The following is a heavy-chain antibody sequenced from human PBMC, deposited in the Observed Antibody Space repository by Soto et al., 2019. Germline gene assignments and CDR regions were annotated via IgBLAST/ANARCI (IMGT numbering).Heavy chain of an antibody. CDR1: GGTXNSYA. J-gene: IGHJ4*02. D-gene: IGHD3-22*01. CDR3: AREPHPYYYDSSGYYGWVY. V-gene: IGHV1-69*13. Sequence: SXKVSCKASGGTXNSYASRLVRQAPGQGLEWMGGIIPIFGTANYAQKFQGRLTITADESTSTAYIELSSLRSEDTAVYYCAREPHPYYYDSSGYYGWVYWGQGTLGTVS. CDR2: IIPIFGTA.